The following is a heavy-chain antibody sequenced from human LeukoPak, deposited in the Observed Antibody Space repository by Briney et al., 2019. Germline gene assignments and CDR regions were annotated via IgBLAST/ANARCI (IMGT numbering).Heavy chain of an antibody. CDR1: GYTFTDYY. D-gene: IGHD1-26*01. V-gene: IGHV1-2*02. CDR2: INPNSDDT. CDR3: ARSREHTFDI. Sequence: ASVKVSCKASGYTFTDYYIHWVRQPPGQGLEWMGWINPNSDDTNYAQKFLGRVTMTRDTSISTAYMEVRRRRSDDTAVYYCARSREHTFDIWGQGTMVTVSS. J-gene: IGHJ3*02.